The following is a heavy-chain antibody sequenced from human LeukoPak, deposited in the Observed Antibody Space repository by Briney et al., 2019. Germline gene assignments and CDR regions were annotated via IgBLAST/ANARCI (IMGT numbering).Heavy chain of an antibody. J-gene: IGHJ5*02. Sequence: PGGSLRLSCAVSGFSLSSYATAWVRQAPGKGLEWVSGIGAGGTDTYYGDAVKGRFTISKDKSKTLLYLQMNSLRAEDMALYHCAKDLTYGDGRWEFDLWGQGTLVTVSS. D-gene: IGHD4-17*01. V-gene: IGHV3-23*02. CDR1: GFSLSSYA. CDR3: AKDLTYGDGRWEFDL. CDR2: IGAGGTDT.